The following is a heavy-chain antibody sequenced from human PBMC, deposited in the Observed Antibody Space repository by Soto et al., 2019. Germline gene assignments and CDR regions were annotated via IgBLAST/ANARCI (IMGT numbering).Heavy chain of an antibody. J-gene: IGHJ6*02. D-gene: IGHD6-6*01. Sequence: PSETLSLTCTVSGDSISSRSYYWGWIRKPPWKGLERIGSIYYSGSTYYNPSLSSRATMSVDTSKSQFSLKLSSVTAADTAVYYCSRVISSSSALGLRYYYYGMDVWGQGTTVTVSS. CDR2: IYYSGST. CDR3: SRVISSSSALGLRYYYYGMDV. V-gene: IGHV4-39*01. CDR1: GDSISSRSYY.